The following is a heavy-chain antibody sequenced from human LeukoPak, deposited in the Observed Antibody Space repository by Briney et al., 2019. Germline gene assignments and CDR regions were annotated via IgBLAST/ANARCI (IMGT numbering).Heavy chain of an antibody. J-gene: IGHJ3*02. D-gene: IGHD2/OR15-2a*01. Sequence: GGALRLSCAASGFIFSNAWVTWVRQAPGKGVEGVGRVKSRNEGGTTDYAAPVKGRFTISRDDSKNTLYLQMNSLKTEDTAVYYCTTMEYAAFYIWGQGTMVTVSS. CDR2: VKSRNEGGTT. CDR3: TTMEYAAFYI. V-gene: IGHV3-15*01. CDR1: GFIFSNAW.